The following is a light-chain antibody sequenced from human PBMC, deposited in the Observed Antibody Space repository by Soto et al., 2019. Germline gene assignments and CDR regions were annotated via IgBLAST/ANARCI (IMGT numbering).Light chain of an antibody. V-gene: IGKV1-16*02. CDR2: AAS. CDR3: QQYDTYPIT. Sequence: DIQMTQSPSSLSSSVGDTVTITCRASQGVRTSVAWFQQKAGKAPKSLIFAASSLHSGVPRKFGGSGSGTDFTLKITSLQPEDFATYYCQQYDTYPITFGQGTRVDIK. CDR1: QGVRTS. J-gene: IGKJ5*01.